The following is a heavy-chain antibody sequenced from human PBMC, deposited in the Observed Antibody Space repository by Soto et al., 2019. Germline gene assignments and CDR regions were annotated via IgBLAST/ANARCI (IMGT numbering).Heavy chain of an antibody. Sequence: QVQLQESGPGLVKPSQSLSLTCTVSGGSISSGDYYWSWIRQPPGKGLEWIGYILYSGTTNYNPSLESRLTISVDTSKNQFSLKLTSVTAADTAVYYCARNGALDYWGRGTLVTVSS. CDR2: ILYSGTT. J-gene: IGHJ4*02. V-gene: IGHV4-30-4*01. CDR3: ARNGALDY. D-gene: IGHD2-8*01. CDR1: GGSISSGDYY.